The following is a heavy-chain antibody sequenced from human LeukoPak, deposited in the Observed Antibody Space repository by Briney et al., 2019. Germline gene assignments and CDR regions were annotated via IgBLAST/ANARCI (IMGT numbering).Heavy chain of an antibody. CDR3: AREFYYFGY. CDR1: GFTFSAYS. CDR2: IGTSSSPI. V-gene: IGHV3-48*02. J-gene: IGHJ4*02. Sequence: GGSLRLSCAASGFTFSAYSMNWDRQAPGKGLEWVSYIGTSSSPIYYADSVKGRFTISRDNAKNSLYLQMNSLRDEDTAVYYCAREFYYFGYWGQGILVIVSS.